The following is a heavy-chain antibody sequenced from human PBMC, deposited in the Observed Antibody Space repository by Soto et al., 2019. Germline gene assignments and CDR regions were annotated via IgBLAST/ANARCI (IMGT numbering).Heavy chain of an antibody. J-gene: IGHJ4*02. D-gene: IGHD3-22*01. Sequence: SETLSLTCTVSGGSISSYYWSWIRQPPGKGLEWIGYIYYSGSTNYNPSLKSRVTISVDTSKNQFSLKLSSVTAADTAVYYCARQSYYYDIDYWGQGTLVTVSS. CDR2: IYYSGST. CDR3: ARQSYYYDIDY. V-gene: IGHV4-59*01. CDR1: GGSISSYY.